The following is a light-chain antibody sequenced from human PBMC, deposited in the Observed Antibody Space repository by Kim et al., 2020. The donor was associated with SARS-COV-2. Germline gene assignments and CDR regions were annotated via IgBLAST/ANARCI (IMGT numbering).Light chain of an antibody. CDR3: QQANSFPLT. J-gene: IGKJ4*01. CDR1: EGIGNW. CDR2: GAS. Sequence: ASVGDRVTITCRASEGIGNWLAWYQQKPGKAPKLLIYGASILQSWVPSRFSGRGSGTDFTLTISSLQPEDFATYYCQQANSFPLTFGGGTKVDIK. V-gene: IGKV1-12*01.